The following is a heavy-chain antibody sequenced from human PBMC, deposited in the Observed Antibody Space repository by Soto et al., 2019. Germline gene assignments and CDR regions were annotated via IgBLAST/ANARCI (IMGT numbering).Heavy chain of an antibody. CDR2: ISGSGGST. CDR1: GFTFSSYA. Sequence: PGGSLRLSCAASGFTFSSYAMSWVRQAPGKGLEWVSAISGSGGSTYYADSVKGRFTISRDNSKNTLYLQMSSLRAEDTAVYYCAKLGISSGWNRDYWGQGTLVTVSS. CDR3: AKLGISSGWNRDY. D-gene: IGHD6-19*01. V-gene: IGHV3-23*01. J-gene: IGHJ4*02.